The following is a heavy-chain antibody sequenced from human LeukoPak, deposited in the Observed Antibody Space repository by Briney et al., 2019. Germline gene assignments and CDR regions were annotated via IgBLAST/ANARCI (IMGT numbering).Heavy chain of an antibody. J-gene: IGHJ4*02. Sequence: GGSLRLSCAASGFTSSSSWMTWLRQAPGKGLEWVGNIKQDGSEEHYLESVKGRFTISRDNAQNSLSLQMNNLRAEDTAVYYCAKESGYDVDLEYWGQGALVTVSS. CDR1: GFTSSSSW. CDR2: IKQDGSEE. D-gene: IGHD5-12*01. CDR3: AKESGYDVDLEY. V-gene: IGHV3-7*01.